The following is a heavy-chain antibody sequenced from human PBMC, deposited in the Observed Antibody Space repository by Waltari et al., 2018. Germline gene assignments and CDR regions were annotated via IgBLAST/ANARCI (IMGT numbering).Heavy chain of an antibody. CDR3: ARGAWSYSYET. D-gene: IGHD1-26*01. CDR2: INHSGST. CDR1: GGSFSGYY. Sequence: QLQLQESGPGLVKPSETLSLTCAVYGGSFSGYYWSWIRQPPGKGLEWIGEINHSGSTNYNPSLKSRVTISVDTSKNQFSLKLSSVTAADTAVYYCARGAWSYSYETWGQGTLVTVSS. V-gene: IGHV4-34*01. J-gene: IGHJ4*02.